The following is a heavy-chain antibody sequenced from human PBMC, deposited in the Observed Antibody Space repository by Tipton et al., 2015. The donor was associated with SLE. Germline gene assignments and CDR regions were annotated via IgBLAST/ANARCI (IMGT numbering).Heavy chain of an antibody. V-gene: IGHV4-34*01. CDR3: ASTRLDIVVVWYFDL. D-gene: IGHD2-21*01. CDR1: GGSFSGYY. J-gene: IGHJ2*01. CDR2: INHSGST. Sequence: TLSLTCAVYGGSFSGYYWSWIRQPPGKELEWIGEINHSGSTNYNPSLKSRVAISVDTSKNQFSLKPSSVTAADTAVYYCASTRLDIVVVWYFDLWGRGTLVTVSS.